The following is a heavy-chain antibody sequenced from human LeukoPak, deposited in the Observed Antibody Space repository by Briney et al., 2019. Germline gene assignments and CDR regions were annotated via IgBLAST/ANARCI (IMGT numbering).Heavy chain of an antibody. CDR3: ARTQLDLDGFDI. Sequence: GGSLRLSCTASGFTFRSYWMHWVRQIPGKGLMWVSRISDDGSSASYADSVKGRFTISRDNAKNSLYLQMNSLRGEDTAVYYCARTQLDLDGFDIWGQGTTVTVSS. CDR1: GFTFRSYW. J-gene: IGHJ3*02. D-gene: IGHD1-1*01. CDR2: ISDDGSSA. V-gene: IGHV3-74*01.